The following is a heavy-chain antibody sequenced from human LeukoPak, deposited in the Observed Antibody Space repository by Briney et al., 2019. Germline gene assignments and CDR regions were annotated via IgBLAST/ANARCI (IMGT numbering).Heavy chain of an antibody. CDR2: ISSSSSYI. CDR1: GFTFSSYS. Sequence: GGSLRLSCAASGFTFSSYSMNWVRQAPGEGLEWVSSISSSSSYIYYADSVKGRFTISRDNAKNSLYLQMNSLRAEDTAVYYCARDLHQLLFDYWGQGTLVTVSS. CDR3: ARDLHQLLFDY. J-gene: IGHJ4*02. V-gene: IGHV3-21*01. D-gene: IGHD2-2*01.